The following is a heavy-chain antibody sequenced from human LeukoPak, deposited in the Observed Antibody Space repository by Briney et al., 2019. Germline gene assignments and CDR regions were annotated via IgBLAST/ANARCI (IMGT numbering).Heavy chain of an antibody. V-gene: IGHV3-30-3*01. CDR2: ISYDGSNK. Sequence: GGSLRLSCAASGFTFSSYAMHWVRQAPGKGLEWVAVISYDGSNKYYADSAKGRFTISRDNAKNSLYLQMNSLRAEDTAVYYCARGSPLGYSYGYLYWGQGTLVTVSS. CDR3: ARGSPLGYSYGYLY. D-gene: IGHD5-18*01. CDR1: GFTFSSYA. J-gene: IGHJ4*02.